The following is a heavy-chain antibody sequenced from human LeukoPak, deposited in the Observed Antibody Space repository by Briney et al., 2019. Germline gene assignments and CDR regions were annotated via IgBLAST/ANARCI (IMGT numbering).Heavy chain of an antibody. V-gene: IGHV3-23*01. J-gene: IGHJ4*02. CDR3: AKDGFDYYDSSGYYYFNY. D-gene: IGHD3-22*01. CDR1: EFTFSNHA. CDR2: ITGGGVAI. Sequence: GGSLRLSCAASEFTFSNHAMSWVRQAPGKGLQWVSAITGGGVAIFYADSVKGRFTISRDNSKSTLYLQMNSLRAEDTAVYYCAKDGFDYYDSSGYYYFNYWGQGTLVTVSS.